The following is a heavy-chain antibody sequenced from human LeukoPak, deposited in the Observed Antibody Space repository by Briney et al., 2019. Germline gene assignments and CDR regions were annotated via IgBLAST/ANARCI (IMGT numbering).Heavy chain of an antibody. V-gene: IGHV3-23*01. Sequence: GGSLRLSCAASGFTFSSYAMSWVRQAPGKGLEWVSAISGSGGSTYYADSVKGRFTISRDNSKNTLYLQMNSLRAEDTAVYYCARAHTSIAARRYYYYGMDVWGQGTTVTVSS. J-gene: IGHJ6*02. CDR3: ARAHTSIAARRYYYYGMDV. CDR1: GFTFSSYA. CDR2: ISGSGGST. D-gene: IGHD6-6*01.